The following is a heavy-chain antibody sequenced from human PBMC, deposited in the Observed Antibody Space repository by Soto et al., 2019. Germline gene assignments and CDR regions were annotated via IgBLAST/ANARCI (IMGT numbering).Heavy chain of an antibody. Sequence: TLCLTWSVSGAYVASGVNFWSWIRQHPGKDLEWIGYIYDIGSTYYNPSLRSRITMSVDTSKNQFSLILRSVTAADTAVYYCARVAAVGPTWSFDYWGQGALVTVS. CDR2: IYDIGST. J-gene: IGHJ4*02. V-gene: IGHV4-31*02. CDR1: GAYVASGVNF. CDR3: ARVAAVGPTWSFDY. D-gene: IGHD1-26*01.